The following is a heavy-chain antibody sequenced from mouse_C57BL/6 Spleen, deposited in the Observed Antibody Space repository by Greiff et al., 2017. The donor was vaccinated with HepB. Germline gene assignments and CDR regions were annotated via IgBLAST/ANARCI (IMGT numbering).Heavy chain of an antibody. CDR1: GYTFTSYW. CDR2: IDPSDSET. CDR3: ARSYVSSYDY. V-gene: IGHV1-52*01. D-gene: IGHD1-1*01. Sequence: QVQLQQPGAELVRPGSSVKLSCKASGYTFTSYWMHWVKQRPIQGLEWIGNIDPSDSETHYNQKFKDKATLTVDKSSSTAYMQLSSLTSEDSAVYYCARSYVSSYDYWGQGTTLTVSS. J-gene: IGHJ2*01.